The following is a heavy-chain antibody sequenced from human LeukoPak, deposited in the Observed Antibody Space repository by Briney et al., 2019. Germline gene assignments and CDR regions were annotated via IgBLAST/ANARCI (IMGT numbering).Heavy chain of an antibody. CDR3: ARDWMATIY. J-gene: IGHJ4*02. V-gene: IGHV3-7*03. D-gene: IGHD5-24*01. CDR1: GFTFGKYW. CDR2: IKLDGSEK. Sequence: GGSLRLSCVASGFTFGKYWMSWVRQAPGKGLEWVANIKLDGSEKNYVDSVKGRFTISRDNTKNSLYLQMNSLRVEDTAVFYCARDWMATIYWGQGTLVTVSS.